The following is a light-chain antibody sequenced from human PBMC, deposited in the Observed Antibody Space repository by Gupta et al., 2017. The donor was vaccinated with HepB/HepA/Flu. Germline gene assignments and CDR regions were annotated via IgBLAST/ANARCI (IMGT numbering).Light chain of an antibody. CDR3: AAWDDSRNVVI. Sequence: QSVLTQPPSVSETPGQRVIVSCYGGASNIANNGVSWYRQLPGTAPKLLIFNNSQRPSGVPDRISGSKSGTSASLAISGLQAEDEADYYCAAWDDSRNVVIFGGGTKVTVL. CDR1: ASNIANNG. CDR2: NNS. V-gene: IGLV1-44*01. J-gene: IGLJ2*01.